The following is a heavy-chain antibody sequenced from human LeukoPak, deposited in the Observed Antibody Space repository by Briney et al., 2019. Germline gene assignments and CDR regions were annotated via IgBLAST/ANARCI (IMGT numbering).Heavy chain of an antibody. V-gene: IGHV1-46*01. J-gene: IGHJ4*02. D-gene: IGHD1-1*01. Sequence: ASVKVSCKASGYRFSSNHMRWVRQAPGQGLEWMGIIKSGGGGTTYAQKFQGRIALTRDTSTTTFYMDLNNLRFEDTAVYYCARDSNWAFDSWGQGTLVTVSS. CDR2: IKSGGGGT. CDR1: GYRFSSNH. CDR3: ARDSNWAFDS.